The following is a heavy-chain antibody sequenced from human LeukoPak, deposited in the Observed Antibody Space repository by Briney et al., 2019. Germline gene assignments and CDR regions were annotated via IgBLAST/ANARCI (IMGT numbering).Heavy chain of an antibody. Sequence: PGGSLRLSCSASGFTFSSYAMHWVRQAPGKGLEYVSAISSNGGSTYYADSVKGRFTISRDNSKNTLYLQMSSLRAEDTAVYYCVKDGVSLGITFGGVIVTNFDYWGQGTLVTVSS. J-gene: IGHJ4*02. V-gene: IGHV3-64D*06. CDR2: ISSNGGST. CDR3: VKDGVSLGITFGGVIVTNFDY. CDR1: GFTFSSYA. D-gene: IGHD3-16*02.